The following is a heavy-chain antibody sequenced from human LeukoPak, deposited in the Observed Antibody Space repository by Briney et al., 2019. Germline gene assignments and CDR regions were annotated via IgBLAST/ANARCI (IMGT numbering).Heavy chain of an antibody. CDR3: ARDQILGYCSGGSCYSGYFDL. V-gene: IGHV4-61*01. D-gene: IGHD2-15*01. CDR2: IYYSGST. CDR1: GGSVSSGSYY. J-gene: IGHJ2*01. Sequence: SETLSLTCTVSGGSVSSGSYYWSWIRQPPGKGLEWIGYIYYSGSTNYNPSLKSRVTISVDTSKNQFSLKLSSVTAADTAVYYCARDQILGYCSGGSCYSGYFDLWGRGTLVTVSS.